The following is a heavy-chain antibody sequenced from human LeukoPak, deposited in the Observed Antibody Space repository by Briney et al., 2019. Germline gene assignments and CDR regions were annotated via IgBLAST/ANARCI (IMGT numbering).Heavy chain of an antibody. D-gene: IGHD1-1*01. J-gene: IGHJ4*02. CDR3: AKDKGERYFDY. CDR2: IRSDGSDT. V-gene: IGHV3-30*02. CDR1: TLTFSRMC. Sequence: GGSLRLSCAASTLTFSRMCLHGVRQAPGKGLEGVTFIRSDGSDTYYTDSVKGRFTISRDNSMNTLYLQMNSLRPEDTAVYYCAKDKGERYFDYWGQGTLVTVSS.